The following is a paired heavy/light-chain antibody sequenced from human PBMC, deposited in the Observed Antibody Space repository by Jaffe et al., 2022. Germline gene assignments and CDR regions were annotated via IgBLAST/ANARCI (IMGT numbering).Light chain of an antibody. CDR1: QSLVHSDGNTY. CDR3: MQATQFPQT. V-gene: IGKV2-24*01. J-gene: IGKJ1*01. Sequence: DIVMTQTPLSSPVTLGQPASISCRSSQSLVHSDGNTYLSWLQQRPGQPPRLLIYKISNRFSGVPDRFSGSGAGTDFTLKISRVEAEDVGVYYCMQATQFPQTFGQGTKVEIK. CDR2: KIS.
Heavy chain of an antibody. CDR2: ILGGGGST. V-gene: IGHV3-23*01. J-gene: IGHJ4*02. D-gene: IGHD3-3*01. CDR1: GFTFSTYA. Sequence: EVQLLESGGGLVQPGGSLRLSCAASGFTFSTYAMSWVRQAPGKGLEWVSAILGGGGSTYYADSVQGRFTISRDNSKNTLYLQMNSLRAEDTAVYYCARQDYDFWSGYYQDYWGQGTLVTVSS. CDR3: ARQDYDFWSGYYQDY.